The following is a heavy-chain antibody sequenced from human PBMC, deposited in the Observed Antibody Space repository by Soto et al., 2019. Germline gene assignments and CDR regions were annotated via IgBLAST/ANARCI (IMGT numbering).Heavy chain of an antibody. J-gene: IGHJ4*02. CDR3: AKETNYYDSSGYLDY. Sequence: PGGSLRLSCEASGFTFSSYAMSWVRQAPGKGLEWVSAISASGGSTYYADSVKGRFTISRDNSKNTLYLQMNSLRAEDTAVYYCAKETNYYDSSGYLDYWGQGTLVTVSS. D-gene: IGHD3-22*01. CDR1: GFTFSSYA. CDR2: ISASGGST. V-gene: IGHV3-23*01.